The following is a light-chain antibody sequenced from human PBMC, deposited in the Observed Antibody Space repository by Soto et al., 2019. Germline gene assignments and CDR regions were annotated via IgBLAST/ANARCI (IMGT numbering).Light chain of an antibody. CDR1: SSDVGNYNY. CDR2: DVS. V-gene: IGLV2-8*01. J-gene: IGLJ2*01. CDR3: ASYAGYNTLV. Sequence: QSALTQPPSASGSPGQSVTISCTGTSSDVGNYNYVSWYQQHSVKAPKLMIYDVSERPSGVPDRFSGSKSGNTASLTVSGLQAEDEADYYCASYAGYNTLVFGGGTKLTVL.